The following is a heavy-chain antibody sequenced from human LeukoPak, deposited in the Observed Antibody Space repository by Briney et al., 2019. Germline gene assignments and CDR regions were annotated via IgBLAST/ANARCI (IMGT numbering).Heavy chain of an antibody. CDR3: AKDHYVWGSYRYIVDY. D-gene: IGHD3-16*02. J-gene: IGHJ4*02. CDR2: IRYDGSNK. Sequence: GGSLRLSCAASGFTFSSYGMHWVRQAPGKGLEWVAFIRYDGSNKYYADSVKGRFTISRDNSKNTLYLQMSSLRAEDTAVYYCAKDHYVWGSYRYIVDYWGQGTLVTVSS. CDR1: GFTFSSYG. V-gene: IGHV3-30*02.